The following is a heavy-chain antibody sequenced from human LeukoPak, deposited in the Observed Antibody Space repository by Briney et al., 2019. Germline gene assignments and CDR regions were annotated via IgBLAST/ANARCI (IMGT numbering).Heavy chain of an antibody. D-gene: IGHD4-17*01. Sequence: PGRSLRLSCVASGFTFSHSGMHWVRQAPGKGLEWVAIIWLDGSNEYYADSVKGRFTISRDNSRNTLFLQMNSLRAEDTAMYYCARDQGTTMTAIVGGYFDYWGQGTLVTVPS. CDR3: ARDQGTTMTAIVGGYFDY. CDR1: GFTFSHSG. V-gene: IGHV3-33*01. J-gene: IGHJ4*02. CDR2: IWLDGSNE.